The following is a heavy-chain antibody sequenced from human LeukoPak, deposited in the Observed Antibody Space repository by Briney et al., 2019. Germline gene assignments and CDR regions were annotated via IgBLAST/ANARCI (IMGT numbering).Heavy chain of an antibody. V-gene: IGHV3-30*03. Sequence: GRSLRLSCAASGFTFSSYGMHWVRQAPGKGLEWVAAISYDGSNKYYADSVKGRFTISRDNSKNTLYLQMNSLRAEDTAVYYCAIQTGYGSGSYYNHWGQGTLVTVSS. D-gene: IGHD3-10*01. J-gene: IGHJ4*02. CDR2: ISYDGSNK. CDR3: AIQTGYGSGSYYNH. CDR1: GFTFSSYG.